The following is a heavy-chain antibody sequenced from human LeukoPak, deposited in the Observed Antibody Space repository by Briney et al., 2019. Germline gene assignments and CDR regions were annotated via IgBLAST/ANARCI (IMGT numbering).Heavy chain of an antibody. CDR3: ARVREDALDI. J-gene: IGHJ3*02. D-gene: IGHD3-10*01. CDR1: GGSISSRGYY. CDR2: IYDSGST. Sequence: PSETLSLTCSVSGGSISSRGYYWGWIRQPPGKGLEWIGSIYDSGSTNYNPSPKSRVNIAVDKSKNQFSLNLNSVTAADTAVYYCARVREDALDIWGPGTMVTVSS. V-gene: IGHV4-39*07.